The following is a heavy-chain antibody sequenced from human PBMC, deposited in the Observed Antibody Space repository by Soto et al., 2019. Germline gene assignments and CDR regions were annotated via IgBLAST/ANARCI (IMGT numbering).Heavy chain of an antibody. CDR2: IIPILGIA. D-gene: IGHD3-9*01. V-gene: IGHV1-69*02. CDR3: ARTPLSPRYFDWLLSGDY. CDR1: GGTFSSYT. J-gene: IGHJ4*02. Sequence: QVQLVQSGAEVKKPGSSVKVSCKASGGTFSSYTISWVRQAPGQGLEWMGRIIPILGIANYAQKFQGRVTITADKSTSTAYMELSSLRSEDTAVYYCARTPLSPRYFDWLLSGDYWGQGTLVTVSS.